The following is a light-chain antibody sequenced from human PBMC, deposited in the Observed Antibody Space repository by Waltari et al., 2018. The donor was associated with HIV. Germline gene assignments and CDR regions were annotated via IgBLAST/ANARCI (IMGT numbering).Light chain of an antibody. Sequence: QSVLTQPPSVSAAPGQKVTISCSGSSSNIGNNSVSWYQQLPGTAPKLLIYDNNKRPSGIPDRFSGSKSGTSATLGITGLQTGDEADYYCGTWDSSLSAVFGTGTKVTVL. J-gene: IGLJ1*01. CDR2: DNN. CDR3: GTWDSSLSAV. CDR1: SSNIGNNS. V-gene: IGLV1-51*01.